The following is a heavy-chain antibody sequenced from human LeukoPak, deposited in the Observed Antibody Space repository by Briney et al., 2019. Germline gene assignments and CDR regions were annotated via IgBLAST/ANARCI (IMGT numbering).Heavy chain of an antibody. J-gene: IGHJ4*02. CDR2: INPNSGGT. CDR1: GYTFTGYY. V-gene: IGHV1-2*06. D-gene: IGHD4-23*01. Sequence: ASVKVSCKASGYTFTGYYMHWVRQAPGQGLEWMGRINPNSGGTNYAQKFQGRVTMTRDTSISTGYMELSRLRSDDTAVYYCARDDCPGGCAGNSRGAYWGQGTLVTVSS. CDR3: ARDDCPGGCAGNSRGAY.